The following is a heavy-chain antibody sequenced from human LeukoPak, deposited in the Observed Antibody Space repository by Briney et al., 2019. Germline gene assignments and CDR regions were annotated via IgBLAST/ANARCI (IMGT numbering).Heavy chain of an antibody. CDR2: IYTSGST. D-gene: IGHD3-16*01. Sequence: SETLSLTCTVSGGSISSGSYYWSWIRQPAGKGLEWIGRIYTSGSTNYNPSLKSRVTISVDTSKNQFSLKLSSVTAADTAVYYCAREGRLGDFDYWGQGTLLTVSS. CDR1: GGSISSGSYY. V-gene: IGHV4-61*02. CDR3: AREGRLGDFDY. J-gene: IGHJ4*02.